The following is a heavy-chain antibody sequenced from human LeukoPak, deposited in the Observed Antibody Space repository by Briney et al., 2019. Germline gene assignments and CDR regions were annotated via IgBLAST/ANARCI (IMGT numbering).Heavy chain of an antibody. Sequence: GSLRLSCAASGFTFDDYAMHWVRQAPGKGLEWVSLISWDGGSTYYADSVKGRFTISRDNSKNSLYLQMNSLRAEDTALYYCAKGDGYNHTNWFDPWGQGTLVTVSS. CDR3: AKGDGYNHTNWFDP. V-gene: IGHV3-43D*03. J-gene: IGHJ5*02. D-gene: IGHD5-24*01. CDR2: ISWDGGST. CDR1: GFTFDDYA.